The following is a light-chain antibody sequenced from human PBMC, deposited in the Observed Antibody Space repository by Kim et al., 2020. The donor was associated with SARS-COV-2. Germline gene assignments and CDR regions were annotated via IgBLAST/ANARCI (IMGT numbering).Light chain of an antibody. Sequence: SVSPGERATHSCRASHSVSSNLAWYQHKPGQAPRLLIYGASTRATGIPASFSGSGSGTEFTLTISSLQSEDCAVYYCQQYKNWCTFGRGTKVDIK. CDR1: HSVSSN. J-gene: IGKJ1*01. CDR2: GAS. V-gene: IGKV3-15*01. CDR3: QQYKNWCT.